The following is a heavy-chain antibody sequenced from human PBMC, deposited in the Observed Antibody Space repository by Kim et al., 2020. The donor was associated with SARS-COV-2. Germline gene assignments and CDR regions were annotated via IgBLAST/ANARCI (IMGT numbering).Heavy chain of an antibody. Sequence: SVKSRITINPDTSKNQFSLQLNSVTPEDTAVYYCARVVAAALFSAYYFDYWGQGTLVTVSS. J-gene: IGHJ4*02. CDR3: ARVVAAALFSAYYFDY. D-gene: IGHD6-13*01. V-gene: IGHV6-1*01.